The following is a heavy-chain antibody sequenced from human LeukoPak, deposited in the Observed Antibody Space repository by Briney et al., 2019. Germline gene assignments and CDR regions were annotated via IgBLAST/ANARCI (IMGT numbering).Heavy chain of an antibody. CDR1: GFTVSSNY. D-gene: IGHD6-13*01. J-gene: IGHJ4*02. CDR2: IYSGGST. V-gene: IGHV3-66*01. Sequence: GGSLRLSCAASGFTVSSNYMSWVRQAPGKGLEWVSVIYSGGSTYYADSVKGRFTISRDNSKNTLYLQMNSLRVEDTAVYYCASTNSSSWYGLVYWGQGTLVTVSS. CDR3: ASTNSSSWYGLVY.